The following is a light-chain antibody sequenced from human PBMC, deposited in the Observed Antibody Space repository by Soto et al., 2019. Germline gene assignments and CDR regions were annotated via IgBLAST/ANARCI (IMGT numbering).Light chain of an antibody. CDR1: QSVSTN. CDR2: VAS. J-gene: IGKJ1*01. CDR3: QQYDKWPPWT. Sequence: EIVRTQSPATRSVSLGERATLSCRASQSVSTNLAWYQHKPGQAPRLLIFVASSRATGVPVRYSGSGSGTEFTRTISSLQSEDFAVYYCQQYDKWPPWTVGQGTKVEIK. V-gene: IGKV3-15*01.